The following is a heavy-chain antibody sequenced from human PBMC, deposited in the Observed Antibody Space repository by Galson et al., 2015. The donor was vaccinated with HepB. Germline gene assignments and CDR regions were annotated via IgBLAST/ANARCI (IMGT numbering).Heavy chain of an antibody. V-gene: IGHV3-30*18. J-gene: IGHJ4*02. Sequence: SLRLSCAASGFTFSSYGMHWVRQAPGKGLEWVAVISYDGSNKYYADSVKGRFTISRDSSKNTLYLQMNSLRAEDTAVYYCAKGRLRFLEWLYQFDYWGQGTLVTVSS. CDR1: GFTFSSYG. CDR3: AKGRLRFLEWLYQFDY. D-gene: IGHD3-3*01. CDR2: ISYDGSNK.